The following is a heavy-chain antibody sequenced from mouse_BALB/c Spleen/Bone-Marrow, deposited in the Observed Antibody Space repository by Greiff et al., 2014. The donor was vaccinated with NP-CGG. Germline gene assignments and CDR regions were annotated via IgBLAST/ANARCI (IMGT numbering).Heavy chain of an antibody. V-gene: IGHV14-3*02. D-gene: IGHD1-1*01. CDR3: AIYYYGSSGFAY. CDR2: IDPANGNT. Sequence: VQLKESGAELVKPGASVKLSCTASGFNIKDTYVHWVKQRPEQGLEWIGRIDPANGNTKYDPKFQGKATITADTSSNTAYLQLSSLTSEDTAVYYCAIYYYGSSGFAYWGQGTLVTVSA. J-gene: IGHJ3*01. CDR1: GFNIKDTY.